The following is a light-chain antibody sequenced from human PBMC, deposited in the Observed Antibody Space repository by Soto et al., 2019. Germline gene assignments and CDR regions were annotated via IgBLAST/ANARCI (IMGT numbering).Light chain of an antibody. CDR1: QDISSW. CDR2: ATS. J-gene: IGKJ1*01. Sequence: DIQMTQSPSSVSASVGDRVTITCRASQDISSWLAWYQQKPGKAPKLLIYATSSLQSGVPSRFSGSGSGTDFTRTISSLQPEDFATYYYHQANSLPWTFGQGTKVEVK. V-gene: IGKV1-12*01. CDR3: HQANSLPWT.